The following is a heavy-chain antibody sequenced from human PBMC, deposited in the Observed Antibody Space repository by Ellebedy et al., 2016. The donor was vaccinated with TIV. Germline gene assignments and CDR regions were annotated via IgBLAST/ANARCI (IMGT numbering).Heavy chain of an antibody. CDR3: ARALAASGKVTYYYGMDV. CDR2: IHFSGST. Sequence: SETLSLXCTVSGGYLRTYYWSWIRQPPGKGLEWIGYIHFSGSTAYNPSLKSRVTISVDTSKNQFSLNLRSVTAADTALYYCARALAASGKVTYYYGMDVWGQGTAVTVSS. CDR1: GGYLRTYY. J-gene: IGHJ6*02. D-gene: IGHD6-13*01. V-gene: IGHV4-59*01.